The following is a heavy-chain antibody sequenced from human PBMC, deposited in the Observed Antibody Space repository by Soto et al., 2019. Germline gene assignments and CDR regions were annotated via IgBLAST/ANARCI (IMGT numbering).Heavy chain of an antibody. D-gene: IGHD2-15*01. J-gene: IGHJ1*01. Sequence: SETLSLTCAVYGGSFSGYYWSWIRQPPGKGLEWIGEINHSGSTNYNPSLKSRVTISVDTSKNQFYLKLSSVTAADTAVYYCARGRGIGGRLEYFQHWGQGTLVTVSS. CDR3: ARGRGIGGRLEYFQH. CDR1: GGSFSGYY. V-gene: IGHV4-34*01. CDR2: INHSGST.